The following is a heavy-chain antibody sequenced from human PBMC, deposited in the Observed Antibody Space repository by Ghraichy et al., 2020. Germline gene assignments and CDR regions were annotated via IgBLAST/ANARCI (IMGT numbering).Heavy chain of an antibody. CDR2: ISGGGGST. J-gene: IGHJ4*02. Sequence: GGSLRLSCAASGFTFSSYAMTWVRQAPGKGLEWASIISGGGGSTYYADSVKGRFTISRENSKNTLYLQMNSLRAEDTAIYYCAKGPKSGIDSWSYCWFYYWGQGTLVTVSS. CDR3: AKGPKSGIDSWSYCWFYY. CDR1: GFTFSSYA. D-gene: IGHD1-26*01. V-gene: IGHV3-23*01.